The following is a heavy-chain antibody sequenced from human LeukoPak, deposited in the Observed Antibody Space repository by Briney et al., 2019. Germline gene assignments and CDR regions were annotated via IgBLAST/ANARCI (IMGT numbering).Heavy chain of an antibody. CDR3: ARLRDIRFDY. J-gene: IGHJ4*02. D-gene: IGHD2-15*01. Sequence: SVKVSCKASGGTFTSYAISWVRQAPGQGLAWMGGIIPIFGTANYAQKFQGRVTITADESTSTAYMELNSLRSEDTAVYYCARLRDIRFDYWGQGTLVTVSS. V-gene: IGHV1-69*13. CDR1: GGTFTSYA. CDR2: IIPIFGTA.